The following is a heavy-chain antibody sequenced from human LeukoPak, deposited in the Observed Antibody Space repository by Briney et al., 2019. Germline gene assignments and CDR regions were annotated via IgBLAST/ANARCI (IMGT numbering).Heavy chain of an antibody. CDR1: GFTFSSYA. J-gene: IGHJ4*02. CDR2: ISGSGGST. D-gene: IGHD2-2*01. Sequence: GGSLRLSCAASGFTFSSYAMSWVRQAPGKGLEWVSAISGSGGSTYYADSVKGRFTISRGNSKNTLYLQMNSLRAEDTAVYYCAKAKAGIVVVPAAITEDYWGQGTLVTVSS. CDR3: AKAKAGIVVVPAAITEDY. V-gene: IGHV3-23*01.